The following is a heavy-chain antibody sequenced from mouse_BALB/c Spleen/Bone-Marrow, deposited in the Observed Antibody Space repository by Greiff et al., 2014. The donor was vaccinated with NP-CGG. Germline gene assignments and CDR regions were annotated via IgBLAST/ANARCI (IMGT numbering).Heavy chain of an antibody. CDR3: ARELGRGFAY. D-gene: IGHD4-1*01. V-gene: IGHV1-54*01. CDR2: INPGSGGI. Sequence: VMLVESGAELVRPGTSVTVPCKASGYAFTNYLIEWVKQRPGQGLEWIGVINPGSGGINYNEKFRVKATLTADKSSSIVYMQLSSLTSDDSAVYFCARELGRGFAYWGQGTLVTVSA. J-gene: IGHJ3*01. CDR1: GYAFTNYL.